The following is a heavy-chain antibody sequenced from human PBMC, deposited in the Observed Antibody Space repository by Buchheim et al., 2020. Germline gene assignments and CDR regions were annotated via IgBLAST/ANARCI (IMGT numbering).Heavy chain of an antibody. D-gene: IGHD2-21*02. J-gene: IGHJ4*02. CDR3: AKGTVTAIQWWAVYFDY. Sequence: QVQLVESGGGVVQPGRSLRLSCAASGFTFSSYGMHWVRQAPGKGLEWVAVISYDGSNKYYADSVKGRFTISRDNSKNTLYLQMNSLRAEDTAVYYCAKGTVTAIQWWAVYFDYWGQGTL. CDR1: GFTFSSYG. CDR2: ISYDGSNK. V-gene: IGHV3-30*18.